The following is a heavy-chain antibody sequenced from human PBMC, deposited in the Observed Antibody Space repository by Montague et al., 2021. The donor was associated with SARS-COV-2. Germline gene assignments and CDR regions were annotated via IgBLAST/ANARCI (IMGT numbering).Heavy chain of an antibody. CDR1: GYFIGSGYY. CDR2: NYLHGNA. J-gene: IGHJ4*02. CDR3: ARGRVTRAGFDY. D-gene: IGHD2-21*02. Sequence: SETLSLTCSVSGYFIGSGYYWGWIRQSPGKGLEWIGSNYLHGNAYYNPSLNSRVTISLDTSNNQFSLRLTSVTTPDTAVYYCARGRVTRAGFDYWGQGIRVIVSS. V-gene: IGHV4-38-2*02.